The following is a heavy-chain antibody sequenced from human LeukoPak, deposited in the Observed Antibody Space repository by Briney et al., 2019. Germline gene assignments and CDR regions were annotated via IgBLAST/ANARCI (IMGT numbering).Heavy chain of an antibody. Sequence: ASVKVSCKASGGTFSSYAISWVRQATGQGLEWMGWMNPNSGNTGYAQKFQGRVTMTRNTSISTAYMELSSLRSEDTAVYYCARGSSGYYEVDIWGQGTMVTVSS. CDR2: MNPNSGNT. CDR1: GGTFSSYA. CDR3: ARGSSGYYEVDI. V-gene: IGHV1-8*02. J-gene: IGHJ3*02. D-gene: IGHD3-22*01.